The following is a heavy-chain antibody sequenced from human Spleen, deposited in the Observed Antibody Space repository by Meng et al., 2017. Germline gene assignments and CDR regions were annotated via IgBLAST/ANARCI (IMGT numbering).Heavy chain of an antibody. J-gene: IGHJ4*02. CDR3: ASERVTIRFAGTSMQY. CDR1: GFTFSSYG. V-gene: IGHV3-48*04. Sequence: GESLKISCRTSGFTFSSYGMGWVRQAPGKGLEWVSYISSSGSTIYYADSVKGRFTISRYNAKNSLYLQMNILRAEDTAGYYCASERVTIRFAGTSMQYWGQGTLVTVSS. D-gene: IGHD3-10*01. CDR2: ISSSGSTI.